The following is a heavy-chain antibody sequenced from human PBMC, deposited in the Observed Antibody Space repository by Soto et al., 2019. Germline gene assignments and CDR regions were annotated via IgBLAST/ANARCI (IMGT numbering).Heavy chain of an antibody. D-gene: IGHD6-25*01. CDR3: ATGGGGYPTYGMDV. CDR2: ISGGGITT. V-gene: IGHV3-23*01. Sequence: GGSLRLSCAASGFTFSSYAMSWVRQAPGKGLEWVSGISGGGITTYYADSVKGRFTISRDNSKNTLYLQVNSLRAEDTAVYYCATGGGGYPTYGMDVWGQGTTVTVSS. J-gene: IGHJ6*02. CDR1: GFTFSSYA.